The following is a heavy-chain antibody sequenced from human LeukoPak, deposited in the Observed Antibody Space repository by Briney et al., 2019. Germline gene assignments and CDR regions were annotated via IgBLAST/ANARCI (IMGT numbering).Heavy chain of an antibody. J-gene: IGHJ4*02. CDR1: GFTFSSYE. CDR3: ARDPDYYGSGSYFVFDY. Sequence: GGSLRLSCAASGFTFSSYEMNWVRQAPGKGLEWVSYISSSGNTIYYSDSVKGRFTISRDNAKNSLYLQMNSLRAEDTAGYYCARDPDYYGSGSYFVFDYWGQGTLVTVSS. V-gene: IGHV3-48*03. CDR2: ISSSGNTI. D-gene: IGHD3-10*01.